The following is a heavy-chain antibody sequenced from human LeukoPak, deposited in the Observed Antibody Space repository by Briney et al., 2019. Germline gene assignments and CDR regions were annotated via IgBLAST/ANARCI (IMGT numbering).Heavy chain of an antibody. Sequence: GGSLRLSCAASGFSFNNNVMSWVRQAPGKGLEWVSAINGGGDATEYADSVKGRFTISRDNSKKTLYLQMNSLRPEDTAVYYCARCTASCYANAFDVWGQGTLLTVSS. V-gene: IGHV3-23*01. CDR2: INGGGDAT. D-gene: IGHD2-2*01. CDR1: GFSFNNNV. J-gene: IGHJ3*01. CDR3: ARCTASCYANAFDV.